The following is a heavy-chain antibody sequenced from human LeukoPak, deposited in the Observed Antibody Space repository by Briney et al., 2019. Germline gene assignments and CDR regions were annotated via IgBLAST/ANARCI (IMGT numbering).Heavy chain of an antibody. D-gene: IGHD6-19*01. CDR1: GFTFSKSW. V-gene: IGHV3-7*05. CDR3: ATWSSGWQFDF. J-gene: IGHJ4*02. CDR2: IKEDGGDK. Sequence: GGSRRLSCAASGFTFSKSWMTWVRQAPGRGLQWVAHIKEDGGDKYYVDSVEGRFTISRDNDKTSVYLQMNSLRAEDTAVYYCATWSSGWQFDFWGQGTLVSVSS.